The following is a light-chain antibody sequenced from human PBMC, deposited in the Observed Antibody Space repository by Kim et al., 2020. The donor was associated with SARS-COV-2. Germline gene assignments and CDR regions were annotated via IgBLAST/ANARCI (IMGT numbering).Light chain of an antibody. Sequence: GQKVTISCSGSSSKIGNYYQSWYQQLPGTAPRLLIYDNHERPSGIPDRFSGSKSGTTATLGITGLQTGDEADYYCGAWDTSLSIVVFGGGTKVTVL. CDR3: GAWDTSLSIVV. CDR2: DNH. V-gene: IGLV1-51*01. CDR1: SSKIGNYY. J-gene: IGLJ2*01.